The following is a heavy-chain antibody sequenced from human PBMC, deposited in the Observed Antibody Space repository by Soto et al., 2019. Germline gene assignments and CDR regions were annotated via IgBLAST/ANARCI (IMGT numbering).Heavy chain of an antibody. D-gene: IGHD3-3*01. CDR1: GFTFGTYS. J-gene: IGHJ6*02. V-gene: IGHV3-48*02. CDR2: ISYDSDTI. CDR3: ARLYYDYV. Sequence: PGGSLRLSCAGSGFTFGTYSMNWVRQAAGRGLEWIAYISYDSDTIQYADSVKGRFTISRDNAKNSLYLQMNSLRDEDTAVYYCARLYYDYVWGQGTTVTVSS.